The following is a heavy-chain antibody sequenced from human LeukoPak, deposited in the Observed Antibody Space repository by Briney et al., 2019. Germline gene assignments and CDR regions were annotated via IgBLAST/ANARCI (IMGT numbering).Heavy chain of an antibody. D-gene: IGHD3-10*01. V-gene: IGHV1-8*01. CDR2: MNPNGGNT. CDR1: GYTFTSYD. Sequence: ASVKVSCKASGYTFTSYDINWVRQATGQGLEWMGWMNPNGGNTGYAQKFQGRVTMTRNTSISTAYMELSSLRSEDTAVYYCARYPSLWFGEYNWFDPWGQGTLVTVSS. CDR3: ARYPSLWFGEYNWFDP. J-gene: IGHJ5*02.